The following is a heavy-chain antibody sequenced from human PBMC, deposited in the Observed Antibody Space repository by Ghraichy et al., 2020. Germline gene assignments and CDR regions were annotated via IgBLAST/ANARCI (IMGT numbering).Heavy chain of an antibody. Sequence: GGSLRLSCAASGFTFDDYGMSWVRQVPGKGLEWVSGINWNGGSTGYADSVKGRFTISRDNAKNSLYLQMTSLRAEDTALYYCARGRNSGNYYCFDYWGQGTLVTVSS. V-gene: IGHV3-20*04. CDR1: GFTFDDYG. J-gene: IGHJ4*02. CDR3: ARGRNSGNYYCFDY. CDR2: INWNGGST. D-gene: IGHD1-26*01.